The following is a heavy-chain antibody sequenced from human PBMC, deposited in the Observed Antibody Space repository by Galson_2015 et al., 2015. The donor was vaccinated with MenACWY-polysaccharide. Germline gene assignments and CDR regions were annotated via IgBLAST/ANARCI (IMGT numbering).Heavy chain of an antibody. D-gene: IGHD3-10*01. V-gene: IGHV3-7*03. Sequence: SLRLSCAASGFTFSNYWISWVRQAPGKGLEWVANIKQDGSQKYYVGSVKGRFSISRDNAKHSLYLQMNSLRADDTAVYYCAFLGEELGNPVYWGQGTLVTVSS. J-gene: IGHJ4*02. CDR3: AFLGEELGNPVY. CDR2: IKQDGSQK. CDR1: GFTFSNYW.